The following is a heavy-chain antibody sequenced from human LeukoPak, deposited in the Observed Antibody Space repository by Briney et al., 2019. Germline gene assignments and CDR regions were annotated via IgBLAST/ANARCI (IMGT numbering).Heavy chain of an antibody. V-gene: IGHV3-30*18. CDR3: AKVDCLGSCYRYYFDY. J-gene: IGHJ4*02. CDR2: ISYDGSNK. D-gene: IGHD2-15*01. CDR1: GFTFRSYG. Sequence: GRPLRLSCAASGFTFRSYGMHWVRQAPGKGLVWVAVISYDGSNKYYADSVKGRFTISRDNSKNTLYLQMNSLRAEDTAVYYCAKVDCLGSCYRYYFDYWGQGTLVTVSS.